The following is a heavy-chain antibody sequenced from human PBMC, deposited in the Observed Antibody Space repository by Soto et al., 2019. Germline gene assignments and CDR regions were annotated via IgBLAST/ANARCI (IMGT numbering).Heavy chain of an antibody. CDR3: ARDRPGHYDAFDI. Sequence: PGGSLRLSCAASGVTFSSYSMNWVRQAPGKGLEWLSYISSSSSSTIYYADSVKGRFTISRDNAKNSLYLQMNSLRDEDTAVYLCARDRPGHYDAFDIRGKGTTVPVSS. J-gene: IGHJ3*02. D-gene: IGHD2-8*02. CDR2: ISSSSSSTI. CDR1: GVTFSSYS. V-gene: IGHV3-48*02.